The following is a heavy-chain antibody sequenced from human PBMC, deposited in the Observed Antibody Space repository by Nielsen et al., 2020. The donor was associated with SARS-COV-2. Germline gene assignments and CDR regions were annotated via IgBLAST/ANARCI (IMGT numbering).Heavy chain of an antibody. J-gene: IGHJ6*02. CDR3: ARDTPSIVVVTAIPLFYGMDV. Sequence: VRQAPGKGLEWVALISYDGNIKYYADSVKGRFTISRDNSRNTLYLQMNSLRAEDTAVYYCARDTPSIVVVTAIPLFYGMDVWGQGTTVTVSS. D-gene: IGHD2-21*02. V-gene: IGHV3-30-3*01. CDR2: ISYDGNIK.